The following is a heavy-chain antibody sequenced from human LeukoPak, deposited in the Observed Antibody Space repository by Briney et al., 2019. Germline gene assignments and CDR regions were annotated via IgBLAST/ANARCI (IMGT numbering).Heavy chain of an antibody. V-gene: IGHV3-23*01. CDR1: RFTFKDYA. CDR2: ISGSGTGT. J-gene: IGHJ4*02. Sequence: GGSLRLSCAASRFTFKDYAMNWVRPAPGKGLEWVSTISGSGTGTYYADSVKGRFTISRDNSRNTLHLQMDSLRADDTAVYYCATSYSSSSGPFDSWGQGTLVTVSS. D-gene: IGHD6-6*01. CDR3: ATSYSSSSGPFDS.